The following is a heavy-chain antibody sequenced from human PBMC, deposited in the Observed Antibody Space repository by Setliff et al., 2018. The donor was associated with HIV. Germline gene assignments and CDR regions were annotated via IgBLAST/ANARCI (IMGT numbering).Heavy chain of an antibody. CDR3: VKDDSATARYYFYMDV. D-gene: IGHD2-21*02. V-gene: IGHV3-7*03. CDR1: GLTFSSYW. Sequence: GGSLRLSCAASGLTFSSYWMGWVRQAPGKGLEWVANTNEDGSEQYYVDSVKGRFTISRDNAKNSLYLQMGSLTIDDTALYYCVKDDSATARYYFYMDVWGKGTTVTVSS. J-gene: IGHJ6*03. CDR2: TNEDGSEQ.